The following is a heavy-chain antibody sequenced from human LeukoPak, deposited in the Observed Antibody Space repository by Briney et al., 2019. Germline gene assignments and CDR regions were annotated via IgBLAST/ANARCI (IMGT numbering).Heavy chain of an antibody. CDR3: AGQVATRSSPWFDP. CDR1: GGSISSSSYY. J-gene: IGHJ5*02. Sequence: SETLSLTCTVSGGSISSSSYYWGWIRQPPGKGLEWIGSIYYSGSTYYNPSLKSRVTISVDTSKNQFSLKLSSVTAADTAVYYRAGQVATRSSPWFDPWGQGTLVTVSS. CDR2: IYYSGST. D-gene: IGHD5-12*01. V-gene: IGHV4-39*01.